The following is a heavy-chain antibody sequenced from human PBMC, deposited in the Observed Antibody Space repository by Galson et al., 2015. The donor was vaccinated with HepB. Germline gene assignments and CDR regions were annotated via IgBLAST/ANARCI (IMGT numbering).Heavy chain of an antibody. Sequence: SVKVSCKASGYTFTGYYMHWVRQAPGQGLEWMGRINPNSGGTNYAQKFQGRVTMTRDTSISTAYMELSRLRSDDTAVYYCARATTSGYYDSSGYYRGPGYYYYMDVWGKGTTVTVSS. CDR1: GYTFTGYY. CDR3: ARATTSGYYDSSGYYRGPGYYYYMDV. V-gene: IGHV1-2*06. J-gene: IGHJ6*03. D-gene: IGHD3-22*01. CDR2: INPNSGGT.